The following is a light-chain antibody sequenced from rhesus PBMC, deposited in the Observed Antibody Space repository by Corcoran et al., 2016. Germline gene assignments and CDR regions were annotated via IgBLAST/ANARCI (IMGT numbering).Light chain of an antibody. V-gene: IGKV1-69*01. Sequence: DIQMTQSPSSLSASVGDRVTITCRASQGISNWLAWYQQKPGKAPKLLNYRASNLETGVPSRFSGSGSGTDFTLTISSLQPEDFAADYCLQHNSYPFSFGPGTKLDI. J-gene: IGKJ3*01. CDR3: LQHNSYPFS. CDR2: RAS. CDR1: QGISNW.